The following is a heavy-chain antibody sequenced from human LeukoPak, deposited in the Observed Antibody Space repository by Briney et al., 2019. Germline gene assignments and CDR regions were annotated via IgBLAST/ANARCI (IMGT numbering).Heavy chain of an antibody. CDR1: GFTFSSYR. Sequence: GGSLRLSCAASGFTFSSYRMSWVRQAPGKGLEWVANIKEDGSEKYFVDSVKGRFTISRDNAKNSLYLQMNSLRAEDTAVYYCARGRDFDYWGQGTLVTVSS. CDR2: IKEDGSEK. CDR3: ARGRDFDY. J-gene: IGHJ4*02. V-gene: IGHV3-7*03.